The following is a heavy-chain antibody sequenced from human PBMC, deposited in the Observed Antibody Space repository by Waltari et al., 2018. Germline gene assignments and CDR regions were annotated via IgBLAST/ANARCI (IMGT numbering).Heavy chain of an antibody. Sequence: VRLDQWGTELVEPWETLSLTCAVYEGSFSAFFWSWVRQAPGKGLEWIGEINHGVKTDYNPSLKSRLFMSVDPPKNQFSLMLSSVTAADTAVYYCVRSHCIGDSCFRYFDSWGQGTLVTVSS. J-gene: IGHJ4*02. V-gene: IGHV4-34*01. CDR1: EGSFSAFF. D-gene: IGHD2-15*01. CDR3: VRSHCIGDSCFRYFDS. CDR2: INHGVKT.